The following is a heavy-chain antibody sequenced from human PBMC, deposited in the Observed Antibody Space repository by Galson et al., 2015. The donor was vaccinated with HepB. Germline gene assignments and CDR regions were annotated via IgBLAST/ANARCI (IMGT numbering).Heavy chain of an antibody. J-gene: IGHJ4*02. CDR1: GFTFSSYA. V-gene: IGHV3-30*04. D-gene: IGHD3-10*01. Sequence: SLRLSCAASGFTFSSYAMHWVRQAPGKGLEWVAVISYDGSNTYYADSVKGRFTISRDNSKNTLYLQMNSLRAEDTAVYYCARDPSRRGANDYWGQGTLVTVSS. CDR2: ISYDGSNT. CDR3: ARDPSRRGANDY.